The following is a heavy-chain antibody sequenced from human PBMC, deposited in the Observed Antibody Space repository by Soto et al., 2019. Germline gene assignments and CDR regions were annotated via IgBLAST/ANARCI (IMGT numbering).Heavy chain of an antibody. V-gene: IGHV4-31*03. J-gene: IGHJ4*02. D-gene: IGHD3-9*01. Sequence: SETLSLTCTVSGGSISSGGYHWNWIRQHPGKGLEWIGNIYYSGSTYYNPSLKSRVTISIDTSKNQFSLKLSSVTAADTAVYYCARASYDILTGYYDYWGQGTLVTVS. CDR1: GGSISSGGYH. CDR3: ARASYDILTGYYDY. CDR2: IYYSGST.